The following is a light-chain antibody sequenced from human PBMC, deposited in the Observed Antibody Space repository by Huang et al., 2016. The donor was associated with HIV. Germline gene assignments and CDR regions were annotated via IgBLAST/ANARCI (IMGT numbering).Light chain of an antibody. J-gene: IGKJ4*01. CDR1: QRISSK. Sequence: EIVMPQSPAPLSVSQGERATLSCRASQRISSKLAWYQQKHEKSPRLLIYGASTGATGIPVRFSGSAAGTEFTLTISILQSEDFAIYYCQQYNDWPLTFGGGTKVDIK. CDR2: GAS. CDR3: QQYNDWPLT. V-gene: IGKV3D-15*01.